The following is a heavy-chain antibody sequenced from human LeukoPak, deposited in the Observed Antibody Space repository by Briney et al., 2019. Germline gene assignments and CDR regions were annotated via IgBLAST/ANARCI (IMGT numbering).Heavy chain of an antibody. Sequence: PGGSLRLSCVASGFTFKSYGMTWVRQVPGKGLEWLSSITGAGTSTKYADSVNGRFTISRDNSKNTLSLQMTGLRAEVTAVYYCARKVAVAMDLDYWGQGTLVTVSS. V-gene: IGHV3-23*01. J-gene: IGHJ4*02. CDR2: ITGAGTST. CDR3: ARKVAVAMDLDY. CDR1: GFTFKSYG. D-gene: IGHD5-18*01.